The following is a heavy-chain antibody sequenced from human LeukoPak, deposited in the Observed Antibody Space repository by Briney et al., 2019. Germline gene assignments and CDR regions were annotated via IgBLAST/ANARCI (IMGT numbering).Heavy chain of an antibody. CDR2: ISGSGGST. J-gene: IGHJ6*03. Sequence: GGSLRLSCAASGFTFNNAWMSWVRQAPGKGLEWVSAISGSGGSTYYADSVKGRFTISRDNSKNTLYLQMNSLRAEDTAVYYCAKVGNYYYYYMDVWGKGTTVTVSS. D-gene: IGHD1-14*01. CDR3: AKVGNYYYYYMDV. V-gene: IGHV3-23*01. CDR1: GFTFNNAW.